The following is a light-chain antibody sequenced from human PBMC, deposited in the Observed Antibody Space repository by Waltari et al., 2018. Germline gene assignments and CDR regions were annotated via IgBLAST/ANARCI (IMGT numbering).Light chain of an antibody. CDR3: YSTDSGGDHRGV. Sequence: SYELTQPPAVSVSPGQTARITCSGSALPRKHAYWYHQKSGQVPLLVIYEDNRRPSGIPGRFSGSSSGTKATLTITGAQADDEGDYYCYSTDSGGDHRGVFGGGTRLTVL. V-gene: IGLV3-10*01. CDR1: ALPRKH. CDR2: EDN. J-gene: IGLJ3*02.